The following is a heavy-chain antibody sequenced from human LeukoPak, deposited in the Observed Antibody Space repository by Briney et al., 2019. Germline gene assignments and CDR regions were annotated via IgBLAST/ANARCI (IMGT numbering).Heavy chain of an antibody. V-gene: IGHV1-69*13. J-gene: IGHJ4*02. CDR1: GGTFSSYA. CDR2: IIPIFGTA. Sequence: AASVKVSCKASGGTFSSYAISWVRQAPGQGLEWMGGIIPIFGTANYAQKFQGRVTITADESTSTAYMELSSLRSEDTAVYYCANCDCYSKYLFWYFEEWGQGTLVTVSS. D-gene: IGHD4-11*01. CDR3: ANCDCYSKYLFWYFEE.